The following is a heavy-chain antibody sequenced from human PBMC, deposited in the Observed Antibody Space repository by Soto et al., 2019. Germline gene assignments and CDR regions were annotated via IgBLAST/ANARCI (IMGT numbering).Heavy chain of an antibody. CDR3: AREAGYTYGYVFDY. D-gene: IGHD5-18*01. J-gene: IGHJ4*02. V-gene: IGHV1-69*01. CDR2: IIPVLGVG. Sequence: QVQLVQSGAEVKKPGSSVRVSCKASGGTFGNHAISWVRQAPGQWLEWLGGIIPVLGVGDNAQNFQGRVTITADASTSTAYLELSSLRSEDTAIYYCAREAGYTYGYVFDYWGQGTLVTVSS. CDR1: GGTFGNHA.